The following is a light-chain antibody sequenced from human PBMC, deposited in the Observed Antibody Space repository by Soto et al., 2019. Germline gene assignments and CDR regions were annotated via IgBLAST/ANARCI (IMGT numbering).Light chain of an antibody. CDR1: QDISNY. Sequence: DIQMTQSPSSLPATVGDRVTITCRASQDISNYLAWHQQKPGKVPKLLIYAASTLQPGVPSRFSGSGSGTDFTLTISSLQPEDVATYYCQKYNGAPPETFGPGTKVAIK. J-gene: IGKJ3*01. CDR2: AAS. CDR3: QKYNGAPPET. V-gene: IGKV1-27*01.